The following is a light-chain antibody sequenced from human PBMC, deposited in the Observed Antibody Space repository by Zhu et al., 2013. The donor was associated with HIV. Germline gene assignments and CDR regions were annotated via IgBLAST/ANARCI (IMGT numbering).Light chain of an antibody. CDR1: SSDIGGFNY. Sequence: QSALTQPASVSGSPGQSITISCTGTSSDIGGFNYVSWYQHHPGKAPKLIISDVTNRPSGVSNRFSGSKSGNTASLTISGLQAEDEGDYYCSSYTTSSTLHVFGTGTKVTVL. CDR2: DVT. CDR3: SSYTTSSTLHV. J-gene: IGLJ1*01. V-gene: IGLV2-14*01.